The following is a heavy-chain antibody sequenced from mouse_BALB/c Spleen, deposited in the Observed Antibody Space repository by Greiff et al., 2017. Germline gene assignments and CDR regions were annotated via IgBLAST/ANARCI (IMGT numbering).Heavy chain of an antibody. Sequence: VQLKQSGPELVKPGASMKISCKASGYSFTGYTMNWVKQSHGKNLEWIGLINPYNGGTSYNQKFKGKATLTVDKSSSTAYMELLSLTSEDSAVYYCARGHYYGLYAMDYWGQGTSVTVSS. CDR1: GYSFTGYT. D-gene: IGHD1-2*01. J-gene: IGHJ4*01. CDR3: ARGHYYGLYAMDY. V-gene: IGHV1-18*01. CDR2: INPYNGGT.